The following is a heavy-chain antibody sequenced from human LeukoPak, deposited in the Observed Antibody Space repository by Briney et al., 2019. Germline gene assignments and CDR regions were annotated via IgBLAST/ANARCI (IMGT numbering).Heavy chain of an antibody. CDR2: IYYSGST. J-gene: IGHJ6*03. CDR1: SGSISSYY. V-gene: IGHV4-59*01. Sequence: PSETLSLTCTVSSGSISSYYWSWIRQPPGKGLEWIGYIYYSGSTNYNPSLKSRVTISVDTSKNQFSLKLSSVTAADTAVYYCARDRGARYCSSTSCYEDYYYYMDVWGKGTTVTVSS. CDR3: ARDRGARYCSSTSCYEDYYYYMDV. D-gene: IGHD2-2*01.